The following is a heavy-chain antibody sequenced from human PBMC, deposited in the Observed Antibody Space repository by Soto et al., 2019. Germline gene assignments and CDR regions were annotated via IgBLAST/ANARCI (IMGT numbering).Heavy chain of an antibody. CDR1: GYTFTSYG. CDR2: ISAYNGNT. D-gene: IGHD3-3*01. J-gene: IGHJ4*02. V-gene: IGHV1-18*01. Sequence: QVQLVQSGAEVKKPGASVKVSCKASGYTFTSYGISWVRQAPGQGLEWMGWISAYNGNTNYAQKLQGRGTMTTDTSTSTAYMELRSLRSDDTAVYYCARDIEARQLPHDFGVVSAFDYWGQGTLVTVSS. CDR3: ARDIEARQLPHDFGVVSAFDY.